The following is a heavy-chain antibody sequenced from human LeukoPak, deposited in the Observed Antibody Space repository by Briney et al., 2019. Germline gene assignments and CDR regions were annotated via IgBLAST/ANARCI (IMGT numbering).Heavy chain of an antibody. V-gene: IGHV5-51*01. CDR1: GYSFTSYW. D-gene: IGHD2-2*01. Sequence: GESLKISCKGSGYSFTSYWIGWVRQMPGKGLEWMGIIYPGDSDSRYSPSFQGQVTISGDKSISTAYLQWSSLKASDTAMYYCARADIVVVPAARGYYGMDVWGRGTTVTVSS. CDR2: IYPGDSDS. CDR3: ARADIVVVPAARGYYGMDV. J-gene: IGHJ6*02.